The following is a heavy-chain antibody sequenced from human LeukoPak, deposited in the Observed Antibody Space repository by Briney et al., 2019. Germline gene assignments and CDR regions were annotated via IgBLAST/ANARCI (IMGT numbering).Heavy chain of an antibody. V-gene: IGHV5-51*01. CDR3: ARRGIAVAAHPDY. D-gene: IGHD6-19*01. Sequence: GESLKISCKGSGYSFTSYWIGWVRQMPGKGLEWMGIIYPGGSDTRYSPSFQGQVTISADKSISTAYLQWSGLKASDTAMYYCARRGIAVAAHPDYWGQGTLVTVSS. J-gene: IGHJ4*02. CDR1: GYSFTSYW. CDR2: IYPGGSDT.